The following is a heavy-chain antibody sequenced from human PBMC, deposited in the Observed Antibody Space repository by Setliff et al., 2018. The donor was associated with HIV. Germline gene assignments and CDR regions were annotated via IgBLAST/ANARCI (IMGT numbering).Heavy chain of an antibody. CDR1: GYSITELY. CDR3: ATDRGGGWFDP. J-gene: IGHJ5*02. D-gene: IGHD3-16*01. CDR2: FDPERGET. Sequence: SVKVSCTVSGYSITELYMNWVRQAPGKGLDWMGGFDPERGETIYAQNFQGRLTMSEDTSSNIVYMELSSMRSEDTAVYYCATDRGGGWFDPWGPGTLVTVSS. V-gene: IGHV1-24*01.